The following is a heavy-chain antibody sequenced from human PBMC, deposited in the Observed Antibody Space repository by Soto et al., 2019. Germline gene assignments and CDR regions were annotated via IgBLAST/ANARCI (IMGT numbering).Heavy chain of an antibody. CDR3: ARDHSGSWYPRTSYFDY. Sequence: ASVKVSCKASGYTFTSYYMHWVRQAPGQGLEWMGIINPSGGSTSYAQKFQGRVTMTRDTSTSTVYMELSSLRSEDTAVYYCARDHSGSWYPRTSYFDYWGQGTLVTVSS. V-gene: IGHV1-46*01. CDR1: GYTFTSYY. J-gene: IGHJ4*02. CDR2: INPSGGST. D-gene: IGHD6-13*01.